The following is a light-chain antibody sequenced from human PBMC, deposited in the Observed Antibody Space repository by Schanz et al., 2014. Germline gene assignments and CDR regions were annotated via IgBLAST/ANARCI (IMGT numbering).Light chain of an antibody. V-gene: IGLV2-14*03. CDR3: CSYAGSTTYWL. Sequence: QSALTQPASVSGSPGQSITISCTGTSSDVGGYDYVSWYQQHPGKAPKLMIYDVNNRPSGVSHRFSGSKSGTTASLTISDLQAEDEADYYCCSYAGSTTYWLFGGGTKLTVL. J-gene: IGLJ3*02. CDR2: DVN. CDR1: SSDVGGYDY.